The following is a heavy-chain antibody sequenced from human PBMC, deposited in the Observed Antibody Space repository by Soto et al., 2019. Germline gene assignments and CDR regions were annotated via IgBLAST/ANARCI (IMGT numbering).Heavy chain of an antibody. CDR1: GFSFSSYG. J-gene: IGHJ4*02. D-gene: IGHD6-19*01. CDR3: AKRIFGYSSGWSEMGGFDY. V-gene: IGHV3-30*18. Sequence: GGSLRLSCSASGFSFSSYGMYWVRQAPGKGLEWVTVISYDGSNKYYADSVKGRFTISRDNSKNTVYLQMNSLRAEDTAVYYCAKRIFGYSSGWSEMGGFDYWGQGTLVTVSS. CDR2: ISYDGSNK.